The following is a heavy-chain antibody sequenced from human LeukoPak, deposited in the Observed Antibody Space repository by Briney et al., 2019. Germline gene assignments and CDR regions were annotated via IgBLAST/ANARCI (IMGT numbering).Heavy chain of an antibody. Sequence: SETLSLTCAVSGHSISSGYYWGWIRQPPGKGLEWIGSIYHSGSTYYNPSLKSGVTISVDTSKNQISLKLSSVTAADTAVYYCASYVLRYFDWLPFDYWGQGTLVTVSS. CDR1: GHSISSGYY. CDR3: ASYVLRYFDWLPFDY. J-gene: IGHJ4*02. D-gene: IGHD3-9*01. CDR2: IYHSGST. V-gene: IGHV4-38-2*01.